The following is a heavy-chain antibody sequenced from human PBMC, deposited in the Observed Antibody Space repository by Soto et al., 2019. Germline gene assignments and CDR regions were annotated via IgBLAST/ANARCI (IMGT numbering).Heavy chain of an antibody. J-gene: IGHJ6*02. CDR1: GGTFSSYA. CDR2: IIPIFGTA. D-gene: IGHD4-17*01. Sequence: QVQLVQSGAEVKKPGSSVKVSCKASGGTFSSYAISWVRQAPEQGLEWMGGIIPIFGTANYAQKFQGRVTITADESTSTAYMELSSLRSEDTAVYYCGGDYKSRRLDYYGMDVWGQGTTVTVSS. V-gene: IGHV1-69*01. CDR3: GGDYKSRRLDYYGMDV.